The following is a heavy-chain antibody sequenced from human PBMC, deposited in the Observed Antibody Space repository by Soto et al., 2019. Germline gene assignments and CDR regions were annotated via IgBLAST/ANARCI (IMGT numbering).Heavy chain of an antibody. D-gene: IGHD3-22*01. Sequence: GASVKVSCKASGYTFTNYAMHWVRQAPGQSLEWMGWINAGNGNTKYSQKFQGRVTITRDTSASTAYMELSSLRSEDTAVYYCARVGYDSSGYYPNSYYFDYWGQGTLVTVSS. J-gene: IGHJ4*02. CDR3: ARVGYDSSGYYPNSYYFDY. CDR2: INAGNGNT. V-gene: IGHV1-3*01. CDR1: GYTFTNYA.